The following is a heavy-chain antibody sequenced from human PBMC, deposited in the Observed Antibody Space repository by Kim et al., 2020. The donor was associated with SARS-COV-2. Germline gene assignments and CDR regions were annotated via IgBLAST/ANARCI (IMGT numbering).Heavy chain of an antibody. V-gene: IGHV3-73*01. Sequence: GGSLRLSCAASGFSFSIYAMRWVRQAPGKGLEWVAGIISKATSSATIDSVSVKCRISISRDEYKNAVQLQMNRVKTEATAACERARLRARTLDSWG. J-gene: IGHJ5*01. CDR1: GFSFSIYA. CDR2: IISKATSSAT. D-gene: IGHD3-16*01. CDR3: ARLRARTLDS.